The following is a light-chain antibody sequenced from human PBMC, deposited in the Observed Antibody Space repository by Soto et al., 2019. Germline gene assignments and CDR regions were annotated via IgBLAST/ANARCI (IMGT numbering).Light chain of an antibody. V-gene: IGKV1-16*02. CDR3: QQYKSYPIT. Sequence: DIPMTQSPSSLSASVGDRVTITCRASQGISNYLGWFQQKPGKAPESLVYDASTLQSGVPSKFSGSGSGTDFTLTISSLQPEDSATYYCQQYKSYPITFGQGTRLEIK. CDR1: QGISNY. CDR2: DAS. J-gene: IGKJ5*01.